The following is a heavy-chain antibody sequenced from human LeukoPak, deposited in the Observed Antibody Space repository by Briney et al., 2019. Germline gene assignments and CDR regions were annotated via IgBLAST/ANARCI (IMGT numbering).Heavy chain of an antibody. D-gene: IGHD3-16*01. CDR3: TRGAGWLIDY. CDR1: DDSISDYY. V-gene: IGHV4-59*01. CDR2: FYNSGRS. J-gene: IGHJ4*02. Sequence: SETLSLTCTVSDDSISDYYRGWIRKPPGKGLEWIGYFYNSGRSTYNPSLKSRVTISADTSKNHFSLKLNSVTTADTAVYYCTRGAGWLIDYWGQGILVTVSS.